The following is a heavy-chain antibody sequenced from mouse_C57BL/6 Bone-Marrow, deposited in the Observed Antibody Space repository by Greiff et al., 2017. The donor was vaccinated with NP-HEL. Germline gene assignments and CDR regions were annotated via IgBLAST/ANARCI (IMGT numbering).Heavy chain of an antibody. V-gene: IGHV1-69*01. CDR3: ARGGYYDWYFDV. Sequence: QVQLQQPGAELVMPGASVKLSCKASGYTFTSYWMHWVKQRPGQGLEWIGEIDPSDSYTNYNQKFKGKSTLTVDKSSSTAYMHLSSLTSEDSAVYYCARGGYYDWYFDVWGTGTTVTVSS. CDR1: GYTFTSYW. J-gene: IGHJ1*03. D-gene: IGHD2-3*01. CDR2: IDPSDSYT.